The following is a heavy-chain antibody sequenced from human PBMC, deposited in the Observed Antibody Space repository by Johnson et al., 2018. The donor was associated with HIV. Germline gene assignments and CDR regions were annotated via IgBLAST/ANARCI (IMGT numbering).Heavy chain of an antibody. Sequence: QVQLVESGGGLVQPGGSLRVSCVASGFRFSSFAMSWVRQAPDKGLEWVALISYDGSNTYYADSVKGRFTISRDNAKNSLYLQMNSLRAEDTAVYYCARDSWIQLWFGDAFDIWGQGTMVTVSS. CDR1: GFRFSSFA. CDR3: ARDSWIQLWFGDAFDI. CDR2: ISYDGSNT. V-gene: IGHV3-30*03. J-gene: IGHJ3*02. D-gene: IGHD5-18*01.